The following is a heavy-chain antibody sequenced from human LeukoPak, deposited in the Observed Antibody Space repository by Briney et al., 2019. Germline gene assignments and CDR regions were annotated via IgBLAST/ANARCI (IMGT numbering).Heavy chain of an antibody. CDR3: ARVGDSSGYYYQ. D-gene: IGHD3-22*01. V-gene: IGHV1-69*04. Sequence: SVKVSCKASGGTFSSYAISWVQQAPGQGLEWMGRIIPILGIANYAQKFQGRVTITADKSTSTAYMELSSLRSEDTAVYYCARVGDSSGYYYQWGQGTLVTVSS. CDR2: IIPILGIA. J-gene: IGHJ4*02. CDR1: GGTFSSYA.